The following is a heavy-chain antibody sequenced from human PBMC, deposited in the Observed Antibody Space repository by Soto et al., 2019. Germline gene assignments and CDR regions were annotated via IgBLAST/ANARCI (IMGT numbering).Heavy chain of an antibody. Sequence: SETLSLTCTVSGGSVSSGSNYWSWIRQHPGKGLEWIGYIYYSGSTYYNPSLKSRVTISVDTSKNQFSLKLSSVTAADTAVYYCARADSYYGSGSYENYYYYGMDVWGQGTTVTVSS. CDR2: IYYSGST. V-gene: IGHV4-31*03. CDR3: ARADSYYGSGSYENYYYYGMDV. CDR1: GGSVSSGSNY. J-gene: IGHJ6*02. D-gene: IGHD3-10*01.